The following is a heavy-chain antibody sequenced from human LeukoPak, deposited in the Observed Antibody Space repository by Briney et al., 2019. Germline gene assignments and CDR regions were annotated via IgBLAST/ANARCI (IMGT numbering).Heavy chain of an antibody. CDR1: GGTFSSYA. Sequence: SVKVSCKASGGTFSSYAISWVRQAPGQGLEWMGGIIPIFGTANYAQKFQGRVTITADESTGTAYMELSSLRSEDTAVYYCARDSTPTIFGGSMAYWGQGTLVTVSS. V-gene: IGHV1-69*13. J-gene: IGHJ4*02. CDR2: IIPIFGTA. CDR3: ARDSTPTIFGGSMAY. D-gene: IGHD3-3*01.